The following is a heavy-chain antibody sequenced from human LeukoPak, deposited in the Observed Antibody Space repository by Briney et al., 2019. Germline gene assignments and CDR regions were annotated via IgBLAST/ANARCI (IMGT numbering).Heavy chain of an antibody. J-gene: IGHJ4*02. CDR1: GGSISSYY. Sequence: SETLSLTCTVSGGSISSYYWSWIRQPAGNGLEWIGRIYTSGSTNYNPSLKSRVTMSVDTSKNQFSLKLSSVTAADTAVYYCARVTNYYDILTGYYYDYWGQGTLVTVSS. CDR3: ARVTNYYDILTGYYYDY. CDR2: IYTSGST. V-gene: IGHV4-4*07. D-gene: IGHD3-9*01.